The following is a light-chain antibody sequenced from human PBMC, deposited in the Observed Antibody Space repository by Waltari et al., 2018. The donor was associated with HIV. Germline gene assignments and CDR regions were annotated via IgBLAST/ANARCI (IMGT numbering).Light chain of an antibody. J-gene: IGLJ3*02. V-gene: IGLV1-51*02. Sequence: QSVLTPPPSVSAAPGQKVTISCSGSSSNIGNNFVSWYQQLPGTAPKLLIYENNKRPSGIPDRFSGSKSATSATLDITGLQTGDEADYHCGAWDSSLTVGMFGGGTKLTVL. CDR1: SSNIGNNF. CDR3: GAWDSSLTVGM. CDR2: ENN.